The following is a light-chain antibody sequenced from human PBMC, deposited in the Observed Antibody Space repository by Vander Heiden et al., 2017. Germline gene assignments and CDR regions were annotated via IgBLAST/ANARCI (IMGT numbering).Light chain of an antibody. Sequence: SYELTQPPSVSVSPGQTARITCSGDALPKQYAFWYQQKPGQAPVRGMEKDSERSSGIPDRFAGSSAGTTVKFNIGGVQAEYEADDDCQSADSSGAEVVFGGGTKLTVL. V-gene: IGLV3-25*03. J-gene: IGLJ2*01. CDR2: KDS. CDR1: ALPKQY. CDR3: QSADSSGAEVV.